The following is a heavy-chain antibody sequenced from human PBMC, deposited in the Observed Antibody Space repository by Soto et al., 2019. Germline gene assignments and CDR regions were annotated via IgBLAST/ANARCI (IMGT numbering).Heavy chain of an antibody. Sequence: SETLSLTCTVSGGSVSSGSYYWSWIRQPPGKGLEWIGYIYYSGSTNYNPSLKSRVTISVDTSKNQFSLKLSSVTAADTAVYYCAGAYSRQKWFDPCGQGILVTVSS. CDR3: AGAYSRQKWFDP. CDR2: IYYSGST. V-gene: IGHV4-61*01. J-gene: IGHJ5*02. D-gene: IGHD6-13*01. CDR1: GGSVSSGSYY.